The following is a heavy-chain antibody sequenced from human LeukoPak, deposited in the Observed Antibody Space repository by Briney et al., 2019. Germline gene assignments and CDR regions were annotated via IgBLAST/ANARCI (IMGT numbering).Heavy chain of an antibody. CDR2: IQDTGIT. CDR3: AGRGHRYSRD. V-gene: IGHV4-4*09. D-gene: IGHD2-15*01. CDR1: GDSVSSGY. Sequence: SETLSLICNVSGDSVSSGYWSWIRQSPGKGLEWIRFIQDTGITDYNPSLKSRLLMSLDTSKNQFSLNLRSVTAADTAVYYCAGRGHRYSRDWGQGILVTISS. J-gene: IGHJ1*01.